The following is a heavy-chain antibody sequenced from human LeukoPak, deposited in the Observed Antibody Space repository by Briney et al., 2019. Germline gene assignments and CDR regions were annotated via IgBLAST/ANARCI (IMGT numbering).Heavy chain of an antibody. D-gene: IGHD6-13*01. Sequence: ASVKVSCKVSGYILSEISMHWVRQVRGKGLEWMGGFDPEGGKTVYAEKFQGRVSMTEDTSTDTAYMELRSLRSEDTAVYYCARGDSLSFLDAFDMWGQGTVVTVSS. CDR1: GYILSEIS. V-gene: IGHV1-24*01. CDR3: ARGDSLSFLDAFDM. J-gene: IGHJ3*02. CDR2: FDPEGGKT.